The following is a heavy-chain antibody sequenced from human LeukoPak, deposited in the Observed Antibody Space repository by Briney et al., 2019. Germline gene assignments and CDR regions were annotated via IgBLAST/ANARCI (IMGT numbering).Heavy chain of an antibody. V-gene: IGHV6-1*01. D-gene: IGHD3-10*01. CDR2: PYYRTKWYN. J-gene: IGHJ5*02. CDR3: SREEDGSGLGDWFDP. CDR1: GDSVSSNSAA. Sequence: SQTLSLTCAISGDSVSSNSAAWNWIRQSPSRGLNGLGRPYYRTKWYNDYAVSVKSRITINPDTSKNQFSLQLNSVTPEDTAVYYCSREEDGSGLGDWFDPWGQGTLVTVSS.